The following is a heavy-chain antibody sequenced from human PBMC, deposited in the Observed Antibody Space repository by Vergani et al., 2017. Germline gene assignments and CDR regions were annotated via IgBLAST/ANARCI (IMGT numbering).Heavy chain of an antibody. CDR2: IIPILGIA. Sequence: QVQLVQSGAEVKKPGSSVKVSCKASGGTFSSYTISWVRQAPGQGLEWMGRIIPILGIANYAQKFQGRVTITADKSTSTAYMELSRLRSDDTAVFYCAREDYDFWSGYVDWGQGTLVTVSS. V-gene: IGHV1-69*08. CDR3: AREDYDFWSGYVD. CDR1: GGTFSSYT. D-gene: IGHD3-3*01. J-gene: IGHJ4*02.